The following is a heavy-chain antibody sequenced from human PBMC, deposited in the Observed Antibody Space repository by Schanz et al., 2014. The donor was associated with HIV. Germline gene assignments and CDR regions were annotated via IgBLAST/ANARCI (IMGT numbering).Heavy chain of an antibody. CDR1: GFTFSNYA. Sequence: EVQLLESGGGLVQPGGSLRLSCAASGFTFSNYAMTWVRQAPGKGLEWVSAISGGSTYYADSVKGRFTISRDNSKNTLYLHMNNLRAEDTAVYYCAKDEGGGYYYYGMDVWGQGTTVTVSS. J-gene: IGHJ6*02. CDR3: AKDEGGGYYYYGMDV. V-gene: IGHV3-23*01. D-gene: IGHD3-16*01. CDR2: ISGGST.